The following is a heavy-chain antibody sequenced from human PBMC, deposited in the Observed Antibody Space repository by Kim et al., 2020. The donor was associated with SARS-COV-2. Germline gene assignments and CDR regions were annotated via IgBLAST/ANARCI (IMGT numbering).Heavy chain of an antibody. J-gene: IGHJ6*02. V-gene: IGHV6-1*01. Sequence: YAVSVKSRITINPDTSKNQFSLQLNSVTPEETAVYYCATGSPYYYYGMDVWGQGTTVTVSS. CDR3: ATGSPYYYYGMDV.